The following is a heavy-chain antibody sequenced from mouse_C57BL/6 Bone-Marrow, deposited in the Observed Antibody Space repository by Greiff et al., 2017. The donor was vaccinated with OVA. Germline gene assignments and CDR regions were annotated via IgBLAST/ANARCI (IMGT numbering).Heavy chain of an antibody. V-gene: IGHV5-12*01. CDR2: ISNGGGST. D-gene: IGHD1-1*01. Sequence: EVQGVESGGGLVQPGGSLKLSCAASGFTFSDYYMYWVRQTPEKRLEWVAYISNGGGSTYYPDTVKGRFTLSSDNAKNTLYLQMSRLKSEDTAMYYCARRSYGYAMDYWGQGTSVTVSS. J-gene: IGHJ4*01. CDR1: GFTFSDYY. CDR3: ARRSYGYAMDY.